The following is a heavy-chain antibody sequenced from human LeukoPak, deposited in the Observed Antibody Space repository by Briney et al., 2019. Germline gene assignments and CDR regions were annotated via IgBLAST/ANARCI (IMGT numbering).Heavy chain of an antibody. CDR2: VSAEGKTQ. V-gene: IGHV3-30*18. CDR3: AKEFANRPDYFDY. Sequence: PGGSLRLSCAASGFTFSTYSMNWVRQAPGKGLEWVAVVSAEGKTQYYAVSVKGRFTISRDNSQPTHYLPMNSLRPGHTAVYYCAKEFANRPDYFDYWGQGTRVTVSS. D-gene: IGHD3-16*01. J-gene: IGHJ4*02. CDR1: GFTFSTYS.